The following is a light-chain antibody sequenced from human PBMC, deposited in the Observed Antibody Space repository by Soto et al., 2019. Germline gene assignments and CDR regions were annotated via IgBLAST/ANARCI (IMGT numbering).Light chain of an antibody. CDR2: HAS. V-gene: IGKV1-5*01. J-gene: IGKJ1*01. Sequence: DIPMPQSTSNLPASVGDRVTITCRARQSISNWLAWYQQTPGTAPRVRSYHASNWQSGVPSRCSGSGSGKDFTLTISSLQPDEFATYYCQQYNSYWTFGQGTKVEI. CDR3: QQYNSYWT. CDR1: QSISNW.